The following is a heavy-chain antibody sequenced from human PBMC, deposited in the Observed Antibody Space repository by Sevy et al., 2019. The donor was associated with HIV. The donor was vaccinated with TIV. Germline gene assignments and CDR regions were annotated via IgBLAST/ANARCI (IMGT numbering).Heavy chain of an antibody. CDR2: ISDSGDTT. D-gene: IGHD3-10*01. CDR1: GFTFTNYA. Sequence: GGSLRLSCAASGFTFTNYAMNWVRQAPGKGLEWVSGISDSGDTTHYAESVKGRFTISRDNSKNTVSLQMSSLRAEDRAIYYCAKLPSTVMFREKGYWGQGNRVTVSS. J-gene: IGHJ4*02. CDR3: AKLPSTVMFREKGY. V-gene: IGHV3-23*01.